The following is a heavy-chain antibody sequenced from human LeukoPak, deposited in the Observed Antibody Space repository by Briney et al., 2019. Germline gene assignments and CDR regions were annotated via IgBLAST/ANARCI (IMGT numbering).Heavy chain of an antibody. CDR3: ARDRQQDFDY. CDR2: INAGNGNT. J-gene: IGHJ4*02. V-gene: IGHV1-3*01. Sequence: ASVKVSCKASGYSFTCYVMHWVRQAPGQRLEWMGWINAGNGNTKYSQKFQGGVTITRDTSASTAYMEVSSLRAEDTAVFYCARDRQQDFDYWGQGTLVTVSS. D-gene: IGHD6-13*01. CDR1: GYSFTCYV.